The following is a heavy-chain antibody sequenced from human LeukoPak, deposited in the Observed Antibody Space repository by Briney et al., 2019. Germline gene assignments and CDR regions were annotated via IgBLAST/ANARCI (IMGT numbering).Heavy chain of an antibody. Sequence: SETLSLTCTVSGGSISSSSYYWGCIRQPPGKGLECIGSIYYSGSTYYNPSLKSRVTISVDTSKNQFSLKLSSVTAADTAVYYCAQRKNWGDWYFDLWGRGSLVTVSS. D-gene: IGHD7-27*01. CDR3: AQRKNWGDWYFDL. CDR1: GGSISSSSYY. CDR2: IYYSGST. V-gene: IGHV4-39*01. J-gene: IGHJ2*01.